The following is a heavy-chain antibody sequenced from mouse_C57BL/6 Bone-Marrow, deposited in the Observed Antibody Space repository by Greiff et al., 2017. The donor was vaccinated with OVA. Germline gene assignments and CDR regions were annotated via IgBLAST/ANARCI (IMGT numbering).Heavy chain of an antibody. CDR2: INYDGSST. V-gene: IGHV5-16*01. D-gene: IGHD1-1*01. CDR3: ARGDYGSSYPYFDY. J-gene: IGHJ2*01. Sequence: EVKLVESEGGLVQPGSSMKLSCTASGFTFSDYYMAWVRQVPEKGLEWVANINYDGSSTYYLDSLKSRFIISRDNAKNILYLQMSSLKSEDTATYYCARGDYGSSYPYFDYGGQGTTLTVSS. CDR1: GFTFSDYY.